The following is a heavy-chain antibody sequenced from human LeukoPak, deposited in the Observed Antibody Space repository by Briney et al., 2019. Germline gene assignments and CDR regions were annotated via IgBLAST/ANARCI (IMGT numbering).Heavy chain of an antibody. D-gene: IGHD3-22*01. CDR3: AKDRGYDSDPLDY. J-gene: IGHJ4*02. Sequence: GGSLRLSCAASGFTFSSYSMNWVRQAPGKGLEWVSYISSSNTATYYADSVKGRFTISRDNAKNSLYLQMNSLRAEDTAVYYCAKDRGYDSDPLDYWGQGTLVTVSS. CDR1: GFTFSSYS. V-gene: IGHV3-48*01. CDR2: ISSSNTAT.